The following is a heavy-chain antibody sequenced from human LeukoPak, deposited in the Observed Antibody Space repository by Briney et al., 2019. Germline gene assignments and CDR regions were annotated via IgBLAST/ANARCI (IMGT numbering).Heavy chain of an antibody. D-gene: IGHD6-19*01. CDR3: ARKLAVARY. CDR2: LSASGGGT. CDR1: GFTFSSYA. V-gene: IGHV3-23*01. J-gene: IGHJ4*02. Sequence: GGSLRLSCAASGFTFSSYAMTWVRQAPGKGLEWVSALSASGGGTYYADSVKGRFTISRDNSKNSLYLQMNSLRAEDTAVYYCARKLAVARYWGQGTLVTVSS.